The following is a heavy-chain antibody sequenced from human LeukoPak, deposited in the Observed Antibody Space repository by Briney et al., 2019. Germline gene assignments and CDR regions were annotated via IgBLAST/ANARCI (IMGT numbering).Heavy chain of an antibody. D-gene: IGHD6-13*01. CDR1: GFTFSSYA. CDR3: AKDGGQQLVRYFQH. Sequence: GGSLRLSCAASGFTFSSYAMHWVRQAPGKGLEWVAVISYDESNKYYADSVKGRFTISRDNSKNTLYLQMNSLRAEDTAVYYCAKDGGQQLVRYFQHWGQGTLVTVSS. CDR2: ISYDESNK. V-gene: IGHV3-30-3*01. J-gene: IGHJ1*01.